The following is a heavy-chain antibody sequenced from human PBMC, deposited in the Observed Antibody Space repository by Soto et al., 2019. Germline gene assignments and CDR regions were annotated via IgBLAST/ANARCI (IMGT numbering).Heavy chain of an antibody. CDR2: IIPILGIA. Sequence: QVQLVQSGAEVKKPGSSVKVSCKASGGTFSSYTISWVRQAPGQGLEWMGRIIPILGIANYAQKFQGRVXIXAXXSTSTAYMELSSLRSEDTAVYYCDLAAMASSGMDVWGQGTTVTVSS. V-gene: IGHV1-69*02. J-gene: IGHJ6*02. CDR3: DLAAMASSGMDV. D-gene: IGHD5-18*01. CDR1: GGTFSSYT.